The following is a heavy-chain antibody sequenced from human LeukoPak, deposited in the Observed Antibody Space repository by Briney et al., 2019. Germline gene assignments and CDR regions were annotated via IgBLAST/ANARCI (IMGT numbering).Heavy chain of an antibody. V-gene: IGHV3-33*01. D-gene: IGHD3-9*01. CDR3: ARDFGWLSGFDY. J-gene: IGHJ4*02. CDR2: IWYDGSNK. Sequence: GGSLRLSCAASGFTFSSYGMHWVRQAPGKGLEWVAVIWYDGSNKYYADSLKGRFTISRDNSKNTLYLQMNSLRGEDMAIYYCARDFGWLSGFDYWGQGTLVTVSS. CDR1: GFTFSSYG.